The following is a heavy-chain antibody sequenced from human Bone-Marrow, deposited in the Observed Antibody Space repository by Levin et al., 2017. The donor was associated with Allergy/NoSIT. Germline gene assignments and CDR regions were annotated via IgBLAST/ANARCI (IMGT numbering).Heavy chain of an antibody. CDR2: INPNNGDA. J-gene: IGHJ4*02. CDR1: GYTFTGYY. V-gene: IGHV1-2*02. Sequence: ASVKVSCKASGYTFTGYYIHWVRQAPGQGLEWMGWINPNNGDANFAQKFQGRVTMTRDTSVSAVYMELSGLRSDDTAFYYCASRAVAGTIPLFDYWGQGTLVTVSS. CDR3: ASRAVAGTIPLFDY. D-gene: IGHD6-19*01.